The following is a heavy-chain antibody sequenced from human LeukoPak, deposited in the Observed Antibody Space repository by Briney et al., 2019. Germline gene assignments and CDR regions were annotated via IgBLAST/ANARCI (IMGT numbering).Heavy chain of an antibody. J-gene: IGHJ4*02. CDR1: GYSFTSYW. CDR2: IYPGDSDT. CDR3: ARQLAGGGDY. Sequence: GESLTISSKGSGYSFTSYWIGWARPMPGKGLEWMGIIYPGDSDTRYSPSFQGQVTISAAKSISTAYLQWSSLKASDTAMYYCARQLAGGGDYWGQGTLVTVSS. D-gene: IGHD2-8*02. V-gene: IGHV5-51*01.